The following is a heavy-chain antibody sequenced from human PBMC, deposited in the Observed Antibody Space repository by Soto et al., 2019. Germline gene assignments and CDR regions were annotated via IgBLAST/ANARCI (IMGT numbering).Heavy chain of an antibody. CDR2: INSGNGKT. D-gene: IGHD3-3*01. V-gene: IGHV1-3*01. J-gene: IGHJ6*02. CDR3: AREWAEITVFCVLNPSFGMDA. CDR1: GYTFKAYA. Sequence: QVQLVQSGAEVKKPGASVKVSFRGSGYTFKAYAMHWVRQAPGHRLEWMGWINSGNGKTKYSQKFQDRVTITRDTSARTAHIELRSLGSEHTAVYYCAREWAEITVFCVLNPSFGMDAWGQGTTVTVSS.